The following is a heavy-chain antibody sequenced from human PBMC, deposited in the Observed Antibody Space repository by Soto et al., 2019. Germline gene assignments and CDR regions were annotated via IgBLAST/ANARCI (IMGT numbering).Heavy chain of an antibody. J-gene: IGHJ6*02. V-gene: IGHV3-48*02. Sequence: GGSLRLSCAASVFTFSSYSMNWVRQAPGKGLEWVSYISSSSSTIYYADSVKGRFTISRDNAKNSLYLQMNSLGDEDTAVYYCARPEYSSSSYGMDVWGQGTTVTVSS. CDR3: ARPEYSSSSYGMDV. CDR2: ISSSSSTI. D-gene: IGHD6-6*01. CDR1: VFTFSSYS.